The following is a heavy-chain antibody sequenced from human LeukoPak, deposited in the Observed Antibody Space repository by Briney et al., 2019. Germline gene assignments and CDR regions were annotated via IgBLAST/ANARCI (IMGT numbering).Heavy chain of an antibody. CDR2: INPNSGGT. V-gene: IGHV1-2*02. D-gene: IGHD2-2*02. CDR3: ARQDIPRPQVMHV. CDR1: GYTFTGYY. Sequence: ASVKVSCQASGYTFTGYYMHWVRQAPGQGLEWVGWINPNSGGTNYGQKSQGRVTMTRDTSVSPAYMERSRLCAVDTAVNYCARQDIPRPQVMHVGGQETTVTVST. J-gene: IGHJ6*01.